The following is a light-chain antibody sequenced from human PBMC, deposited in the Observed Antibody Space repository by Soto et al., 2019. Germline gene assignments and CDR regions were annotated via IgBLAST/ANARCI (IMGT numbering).Light chain of an antibody. Sequence: QSVLTQPPSVSGAPGQRVSISCTGSSTNIGAGYGVHWYQQRPGTAPKLLIVGNTIRPSGVPDRFSGSKSGNTASLTISGLQADDEADYYCCSYVGSYTFVLGSGTKVTVL. CDR3: CSYVGSYTFV. CDR2: GNT. V-gene: IGLV1-40*01. CDR1: STNIGAGYG. J-gene: IGLJ1*01.